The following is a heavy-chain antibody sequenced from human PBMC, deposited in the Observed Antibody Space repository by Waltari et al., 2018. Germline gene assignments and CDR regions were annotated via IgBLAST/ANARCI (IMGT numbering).Heavy chain of an antibody. CDR3: ARADYGDDKSWYFDL. Sequence: QVQLQESGPGLVKPSGTLSLTCAVSGGSISSSHWWSWVRPPPGKGRGWIGEIYHSGSTNSNPSLKSRVTISVDKSKNQFSLKLSSVTAADTAVYYYARADYGDDKSWYFDLWGRGTLVTVSS. CDR2: IYHSGST. D-gene: IGHD4-17*01. V-gene: IGHV4-4*02. J-gene: IGHJ2*01. CDR1: GGSISSSHW.